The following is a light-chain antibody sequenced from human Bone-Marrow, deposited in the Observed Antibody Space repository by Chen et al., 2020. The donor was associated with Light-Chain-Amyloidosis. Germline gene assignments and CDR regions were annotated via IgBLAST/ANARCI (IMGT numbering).Light chain of an antibody. CDR3: QQYGSSPRT. CDR1: QNVNTRF. CDR2: AAS. V-gene: IGKV3-20*01. Sequence: EIVMTQSPGTLSVSPGESATLSCRASQNVNTRFLAWYQQKPGQAPRILIYAASSRAPGIPDRFRATGSGTDFTLSISRLEPEDFAVYYCQQYGSSPRTFGQGTKLEI. J-gene: IGKJ2*01.